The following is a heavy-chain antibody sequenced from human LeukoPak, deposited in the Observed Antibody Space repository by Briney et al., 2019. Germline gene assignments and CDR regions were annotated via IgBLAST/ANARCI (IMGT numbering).Heavy chain of an antibody. V-gene: IGHV4-34*01. CDR1: GGSFSGYY. J-gene: IGHJ6*02. CDR3: ARDRDYYDSSGYYPGGDYYGMDV. CDR2: INHSGST. Sequence: PSETLSLTCAVYGGSFSGYYWSWIRQPPGKGLEWIGEINHSGSTNYNPSLKSRVTISVDTSKNQFSLKLSSVSAADTAVYYCARDRDYYDSSGYYPGGDYYGMDVWGQGTTVTVSS. D-gene: IGHD3-22*01.